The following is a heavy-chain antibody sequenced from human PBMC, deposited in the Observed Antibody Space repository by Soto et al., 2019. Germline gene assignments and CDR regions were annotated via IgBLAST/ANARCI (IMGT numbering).Heavy chain of an antibody. CDR2: IYYSGST. J-gene: IGHJ5*02. CDR1: GGSISSYY. V-gene: IGHV4-59*01. CDR3: ASLRYFDWSPRGWFDP. Sequence: SETLSLTCTVSGGSISSYYWSWIRQPPGKGLEWIGYIYYSGSTNYNPSLKSRVTISVDTSKNQFSLKLSSVTAADTAVYYCASLRYFDWSPRGWFDPWGQGTLVTVSS. D-gene: IGHD3-9*01.